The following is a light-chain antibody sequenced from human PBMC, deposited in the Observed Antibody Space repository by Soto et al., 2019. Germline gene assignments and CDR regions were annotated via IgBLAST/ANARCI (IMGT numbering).Light chain of an antibody. V-gene: IGKV1-9*01. CDR3: QQHAHWPLT. CDR2: AAS. Sequence: IQLTQSPSSLSASVGDSVTITCRASQGISRYLSWYQQKPGRAPKLLISAASTLQSGVPARFSGSGSGTDFTLSITSLEPEDFAVYYCQQHAHWPLTFGGGTKVEIK. J-gene: IGKJ4*01. CDR1: QGISRY.